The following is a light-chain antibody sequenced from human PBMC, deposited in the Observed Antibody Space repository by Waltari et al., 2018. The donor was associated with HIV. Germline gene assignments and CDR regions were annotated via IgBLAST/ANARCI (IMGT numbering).Light chain of an antibody. V-gene: IGLV2-14*03. CDR2: DVN. J-gene: IGLJ1*01. CDR1: TRDVGGYDY. Sequence: QSALIQPASVSGAPGQSITISCTGTTRDVGGYDYVSWYQQHPGKAPKLIIYDVNHRTSGGSKRFSGSKSGNTASLTISGLQAEDEADYYCSSYTLTSTYVFGTGTKVTVL. CDR3: SSYTLTSTYV.